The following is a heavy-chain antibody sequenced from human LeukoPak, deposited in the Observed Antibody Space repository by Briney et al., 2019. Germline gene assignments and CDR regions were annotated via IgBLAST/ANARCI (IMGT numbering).Heavy chain of an antibody. CDR1: GFTFSGYG. J-gene: IGHJ6*03. CDR2: ISSSGGST. V-gene: IGHV3-23*01. Sequence: PGGSLRLSCTASGFTFSGYGMSWVRQAPGKGLEWVSSISSSGGSTYYADSVKGHFIISRDSSKNTLYLQMNSLRAEDTAVYYCAKEDCSGGSCYRDYYYYMDVWGKGTTVTISS. D-gene: IGHD2-15*01. CDR3: AKEDCSGGSCYRDYYYYMDV.